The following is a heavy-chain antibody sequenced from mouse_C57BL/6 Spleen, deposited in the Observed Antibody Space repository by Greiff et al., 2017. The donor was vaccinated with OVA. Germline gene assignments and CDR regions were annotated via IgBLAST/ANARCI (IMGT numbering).Heavy chain of an antibody. CDR3: ERPHYGSMAWFAY. CDR1: GFSFNTYA. J-gene: IGHJ3*01. V-gene: IGHV10-1*01. D-gene: IGHD1-1*01. Sequence: EVKLQESGGGMVQPKGSLKLSCAASGFSFNTYAMNWVRQAQGTGLDWVGRIRSKSNNYATYYADSVKDRFTISRADSESMLYLQMNNLKTEDTAMYDCERPHYGSMAWFAYWGQGTLVTVSA. CDR2: IRSKSNNYAT.